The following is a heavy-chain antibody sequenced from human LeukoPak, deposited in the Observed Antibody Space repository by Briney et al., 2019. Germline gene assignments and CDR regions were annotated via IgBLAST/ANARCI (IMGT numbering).Heavy chain of an antibody. CDR3: AKVRARGVDHGNDY. CDR2: INDGGTTT. D-gene: IGHD3-10*01. Sequence: GGSLRLSCAASGFTFSDYAMSWVRQAPGEGLEWVSAINDGGTTTAFADSVKGRFAISRDNSKNTLYLQINRLRAEDTAVYFCAKVRARGVDHGNDYWGQGTLVTVSS. V-gene: IGHV3-23*01. CDR1: GFTFSDYA. J-gene: IGHJ4*02.